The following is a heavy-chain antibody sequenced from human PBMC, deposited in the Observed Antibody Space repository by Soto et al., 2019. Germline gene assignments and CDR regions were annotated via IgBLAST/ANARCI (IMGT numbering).Heavy chain of an antibody. J-gene: IGHJ6*02. CDR3: ARVGEVVVAAQVFSYYYGMDV. CDR2: ISSSSSTI. V-gene: IGHV3-48*02. CDR1: GFTFSSYS. Sequence: GGSLRLSCAASGFTFSSYSMNWVRQAPGKGLEWVSYISSSSSTIYYADSVKGRFTISRDNAKNSLYLQMNSLRDEDTAVYYCARVGEVVVAAQVFSYYYGMDVWGQGTTVTVSS. D-gene: IGHD2-15*01.